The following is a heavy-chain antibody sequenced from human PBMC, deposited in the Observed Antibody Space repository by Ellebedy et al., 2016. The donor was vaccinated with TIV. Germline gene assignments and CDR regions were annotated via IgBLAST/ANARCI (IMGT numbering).Heavy chain of an antibody. V-gene: IGHV3-23*01. CDR1: GFTFSTYA. CDR2: IGTGGDT. CDR3: AVSLTTPGAFDY. D-gene: IGHD1/OR15-1a*01. Sequence: GGSLRLSCAASGFTFSTYAMNWVRQAPGRGLEWVSTIGTGGDTYYADSVKGRFTISRDNSKNTLYLQINSLRAEDTALYFCAVSLTTPGAFDYWGRGMLVTVSS. J-gene: IGHJ4*02.